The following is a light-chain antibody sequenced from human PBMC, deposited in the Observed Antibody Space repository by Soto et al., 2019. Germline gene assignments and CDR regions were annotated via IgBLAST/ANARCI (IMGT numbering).Light chain of an antibody. CDR1: QTVRNNY. J-gene: IGKJ4*01. Sequence: FVLTQSPGTLSLSPGERATLSCRASQTVRNNYLAWYQQKPGQAPRLLIYDASSRATGIPDRFSGGGSGTDFTLTISRLEPEDFAVYYCQQFSSYPITFGGGTKVDIK. V-gene: IGKV3-20*01. CDR2: DAS. CDR3: QQFSSYPIT.